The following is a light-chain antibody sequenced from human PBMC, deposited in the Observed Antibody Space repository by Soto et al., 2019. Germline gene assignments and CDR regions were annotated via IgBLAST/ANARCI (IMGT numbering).Light chain of an antibody. CDR2: KAS. CDR3: QQYETSYT. V-gene: IGKV1-5*03. J-gene: IGKJ2*01. Sequence: DIQMTQSPSTLSASVGDRVTITCRASQSITTWLAWYQQKPVKAPNLLIYKASNLESGVPSRFSGSGSGTEFTLTISSLQRDDFATYYCQQYETSYTFGQGTKLDIK. CDR1: QSITTW.